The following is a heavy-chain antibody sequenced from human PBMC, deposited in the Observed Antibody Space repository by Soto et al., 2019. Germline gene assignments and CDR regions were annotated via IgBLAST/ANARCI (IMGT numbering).Heavy chain of an antibody. CDR2: INHSGST. V-gene: IGHV4-34*01. Sequence: SETLSLTCAVYGGSFSGYYWSWIRQPPGKGLEWIGEINHSGSTNYNPSLKSRVTISVDTSKNQFSLKLSSVTAADTAVYYCARVWSYFKFDYWGQGTLVTVSS. CDR3: ARVWSYFKFDY. D-gene: IGHD1-26*01. CDR1: GGSFSGYY. J-gene: IGHJ4*02.